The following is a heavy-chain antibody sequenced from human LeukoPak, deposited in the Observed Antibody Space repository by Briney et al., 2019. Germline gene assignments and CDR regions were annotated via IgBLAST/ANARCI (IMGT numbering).Heavy chain of an antibody. Sequence: PGASVKVSCKASGYTFTSYGINWVRQATGQGLEWMGWMNPNSGNTGYAQKFQGRVTMTRNTSISTAYMELSSLRSEDTAVYYCARGGITIFGVDKYYYYYGMDVWGQGTTVTVSS. CDR1: GYTFTSYG. J-gene: IGHJ6*02. V-gene: IGHV1-8*01. CDR3: ARGGITIFGVDKYYYYYGMDV. CDR2: MNPNSGNT. D-gene: IGHD3-3*01.